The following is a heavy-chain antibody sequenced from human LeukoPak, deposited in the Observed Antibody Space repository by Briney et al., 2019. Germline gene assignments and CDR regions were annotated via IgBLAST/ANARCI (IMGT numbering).Heavy chain of an antibody. J-gene: IGHJ6*03. V-gene: IGHV3-53*01. CDR2: TYSGGST. D-gene: IGHD3-10*01. CDR1: GFTVSSNY. CDR3: ARVLSGRGSLYSYYYYMDV. Sequence: GGPLRLSCAASGFTVSSNYMSWVRQAPGKGLEWVSVTYSGGSTYYADSVKGRFTISRDNSKNTLYLQMNSLRAEDTAVYYCARVLSGRGSLYSYYYYMDVWGKGTTVTISS.